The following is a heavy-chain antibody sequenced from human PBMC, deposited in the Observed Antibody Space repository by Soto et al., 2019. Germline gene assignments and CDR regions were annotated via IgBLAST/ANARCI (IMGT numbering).Heavy chain of an antibody. J-gene: IGHJ4*02. Sequence: QVQLVQSGAEVKKPGASVTVSCKTSGYTFSTIGITWVRQAPGQGLEWMGWISPHKGDTYYAQRLQGRVTMTTDTSTSTAYMELRGLRSDDTAAYFCARDLDPSGSYYTNYWGQGTLVTVSS. V-gene: IGHV1-18*01. CDR2: ISPHKGDT. CDR3: ARDLDPSGSYYTNY. CDR1: GYTFSTIG. D-gene: IGHD3-10*01.